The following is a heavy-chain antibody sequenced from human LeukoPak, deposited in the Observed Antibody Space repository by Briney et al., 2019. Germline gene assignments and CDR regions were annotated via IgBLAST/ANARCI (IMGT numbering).Heavy chain of an antibody. V-gene: IGHV3-66*02. Sequence: GGSLRLSCAAPGFTVRSNYRSWVRQAAGKGREGVSVIYSGGRTYYADSVLGGLTISRDNTKNTQYLQMTSLRVDDTRMYCLSRSPGHSAYDLGYWGQGTLVSVSS. CDR2: IYSGGRT. CDR3: SRSPGHSAYDLGY. J-gene: IGHJ4*02. CDR1: GFTVRSNY. D-gene: IGHD5-12*01.